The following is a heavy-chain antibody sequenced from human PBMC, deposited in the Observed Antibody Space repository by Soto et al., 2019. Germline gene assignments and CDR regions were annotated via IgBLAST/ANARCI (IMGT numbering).Heavy chain of an antibody. J-gene: IGHJ4*02. CDR2: ISAYNGNT. CDR3: QREYYYGSGRWY. V-gene: IGHV1-18*01. D-gene: IGHD3-10*01. Sequence: VSVKVCCESSGYTVYISGVGGLLQAPGQGLEWMGWISAYNGNTNYAQKLQGRVTMTTDRSTSTAYMELRSLRSDDTAVYYCQREYYYGSGRWYWGQGTVVTVSS. CDR1: GYTVYISG.